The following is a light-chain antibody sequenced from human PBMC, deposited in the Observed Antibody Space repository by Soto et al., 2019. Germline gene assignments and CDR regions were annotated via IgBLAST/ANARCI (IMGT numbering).Light chain of an antibody. CDR3: SSYEGTNNFVV. V-gene: IGLV2-8*01. CDR1: SSDVGGYDD. CDR2: EVT. J-gene: IGLJ1*01. Sequence: QSARTQPPSASGSPGQSVTISCTGTSSDVGGYDDVSWYQQHPGKAPKLMIYEVTKRPSGVPDRFSGSKSGNTASLTVSGLQAEDEADYYCSSYEGTNNFVVFGTGTKVTVL.